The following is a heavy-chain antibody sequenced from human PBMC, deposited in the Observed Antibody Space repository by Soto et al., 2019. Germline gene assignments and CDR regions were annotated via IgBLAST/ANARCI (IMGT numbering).Heavy chain of an antibody. CDR1: GFTFSSYA. Sequence: QVQLVESGGGVVQPGRSLRLSCAASGFTFSSYAMHWVRQAPGKGLEWVAAILGNGGDTGYADSVKGRFTISRDNSQNTLYLRLNSLRDEDTAVYYCARPSMLASGTYWGQGTLVTVSS. D-gene: IGHD6-13*01. CDR3: ARPSMLASGTY. CDR2: ILGNGGDT. V-gene: IGHV3-30*04. J-gene: IGHJ4*02.